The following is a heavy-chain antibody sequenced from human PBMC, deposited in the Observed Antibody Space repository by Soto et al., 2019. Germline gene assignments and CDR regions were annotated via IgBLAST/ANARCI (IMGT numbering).Heavy chain of an antibody. J-gene: IGHJ3*02. CDR2: IGTAGAT. V-gene: IGHV3-13*01. D-gene: IGHD5-18*01. Sequence: EVQLVESGGGLVQPGGSLRLSCAASGFTFSSYDMHWVRQATGKGLEWVSAIGTAGATYYPGSVKVRVTISRKNAKNSLYLQMNLRRAGDTAVYYCARRGYSYGPSNDAFDIWGQGTMVTVSS. CDR1: GFTFSSYD. CDR3: ARRGYSYGPSNDAFDI.